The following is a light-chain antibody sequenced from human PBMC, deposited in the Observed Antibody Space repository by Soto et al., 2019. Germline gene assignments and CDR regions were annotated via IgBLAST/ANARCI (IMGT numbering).Light chain of an antibody. CDR1: NRDVGGHNY. CDR3: SSYSSSSALDVI. CDR2: EVT. V-gene: IGLV2-14*01. Sequence: QSALAQPASVSGSPGQSITISCAGTNRDVGGHNYVSWYQQYPGKAPKLIIYEVTYRPSGVSNRFSGSKSGNTASLTISGLQAEDEADYYCSSYSSSSALDVIFGGGTKLTVL. J-gene: IGLJ2*01.